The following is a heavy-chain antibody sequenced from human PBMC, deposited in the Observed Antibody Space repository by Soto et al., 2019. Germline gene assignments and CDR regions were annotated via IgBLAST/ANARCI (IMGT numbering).Heavy chain of an antibody. CDR2: ISYDGSNK. D-gene: IGHD5-18*01. V-gene: IGHV3-30-3*01. CDR1: GFTFSSYA. J-gene: IGHJ2*01. CDR3: ARGSGYSYGNYWYFDL. Sequence: QVQLVESGGGVVQPGRSLRLSCAASGFTFSSYAMHWVRQAPGKGLEWVAVISYDGSNKYYADSVKGRFTISRDNSKNTLYLQMNSLRAEDTAVYYCARGSGYSYGNYWYFDLWGRGTLVTVSS.